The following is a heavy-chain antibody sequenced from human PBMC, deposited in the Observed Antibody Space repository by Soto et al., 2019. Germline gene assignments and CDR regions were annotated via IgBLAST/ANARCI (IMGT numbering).Heavy chain of an antibody. J-gene: IGHJ5*02. D-gene: IGHD3-10*01. Sequence: SETLSLTCTVSGGSMSSYYWSWIRQPPGKGLEWIGYVYYSGNTKYNPYLKCRVTISVDTSKNQFSLKLSSVTAADTAVYYCARQVPRGVVWFDPWGRGTLVTVSS. CDR1: GGSMSSYY. CDR3: ARQVPRGVVWFDP. V-gene: IGHV4-59*08. CDR2: VYYSGNT.